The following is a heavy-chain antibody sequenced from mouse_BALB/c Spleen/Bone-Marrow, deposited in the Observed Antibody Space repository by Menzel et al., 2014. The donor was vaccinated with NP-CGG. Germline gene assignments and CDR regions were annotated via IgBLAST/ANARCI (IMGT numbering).Heavy chain of an antibody. CDR2: INPGSGGT. J-gene: IGHJ2*01. CDR3: ARGDYRSYYFDY. CDR1: GYAFTSYL. V-gene: IGHV1-54*01. D-gene: IGHD2-14*01. Sequence: QVQLKESGAELVRPGTSVKVSCKASGYAFTSYLIEWVKQRLGQGLEGIGVINPGSGGTNYNEKFKGKATLTADKSSSTAYMQLSSLTSDDSVVYFCARGDYRSYYFDYWGQGTTLTVSS.